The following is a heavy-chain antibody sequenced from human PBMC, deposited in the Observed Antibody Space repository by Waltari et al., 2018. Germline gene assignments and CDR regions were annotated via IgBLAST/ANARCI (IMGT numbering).Heavy chain of an antibody. D-gene: IGHD3-10*01. CDR3: ARLVWFGAWIDN. CDR2: IHSSGTT. Sequence: QVQLQESGPGMLRPSETLSLTCTVSGDSIKTDTYYWGWLRQSPGKGLECLGTIHSSGTTYVPASLEPRVTISVDTFNNRFSLNLRSATAADTAVYFCARLVWFGAWIDNWGQGSLVTVSS. J-gene: IGHJ4*02. CDR1: GDSIKTDTYY. V-gene: IGHV4-39*01.